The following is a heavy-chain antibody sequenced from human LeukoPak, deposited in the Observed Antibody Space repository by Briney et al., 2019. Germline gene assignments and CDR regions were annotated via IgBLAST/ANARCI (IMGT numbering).Heavy chain of an antibody. V-gene: IGHV4-59*01. D-gene: IGHD3-3*01. Sequence: KASETLSLTCTVSGGSISSYYWSWIRQPPGEGLEWIGYIYYSGSTNYNPSLKSRVTISVDTSKNQFSLKLSSVTAADTAVYYCARGSLLEWSYFDYWGQGTLVTVSS. CDR1: GGSISSYY. CDR3: ARGSLLEWSYFDY. J-gene: IGHJ4*02. CDR2: IYYSGST.